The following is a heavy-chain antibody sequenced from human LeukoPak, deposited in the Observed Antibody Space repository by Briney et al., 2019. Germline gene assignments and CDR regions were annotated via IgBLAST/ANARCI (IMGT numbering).Heavy chain of an antibody. J-gene: IGHJ6*02. V-gene: IGHV3-23*01. D-gene: IGHD2-2*01. CDR3: AKNLHCSSTSCYVRGGDYYYYYGMDV. Sequence: GGSLRLSCAASGFTFSSYAMSWVRQAPGKGLEWVSAISGSGGSTYYADSVKGRFTISRDSSKNTLYLQMNSLRAEDTAVYYCAKNLHCSSTSCYVRGGDYYYYYGMDVWGQGTTVTVSS. CDR1: GFTFSSYA. CDR2: ISGSGGST.